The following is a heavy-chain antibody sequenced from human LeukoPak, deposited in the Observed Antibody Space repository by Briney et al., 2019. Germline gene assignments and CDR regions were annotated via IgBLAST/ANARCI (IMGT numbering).Heavy chain of an antibody. CDR3: ARFRLTVTTYAHLDY. CDR1: GFTFSDYY. D-gene: IGHD4-17*01. J-gene: IGHJ4*02. V-gene: IGHV3-11*01. Sequence: GGSLRLSCAASGFTFSDYYMSWIRQAPGKGLEWVSYISSSGSTIDYADSVKGRFTISRDNAKNSLYLQMNSLRAEDTAVYYRARFRLTVTTYAHLDYWGQGTLVTVSS. CDR2: ISSSGSTI.